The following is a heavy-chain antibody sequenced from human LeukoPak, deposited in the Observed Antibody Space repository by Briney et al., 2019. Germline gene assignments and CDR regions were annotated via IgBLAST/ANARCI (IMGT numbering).Heavy chain of an antibody. CDR2: MNPNSGNT. Sequence: VSVKVSCKASGYTFTSYDINWVRQATGQGLEWMGWMNPNSGNTGYAQKFQGRVTMTRNTSISTAYMELSSLRSEDTAVYYCARGLRSRYYDFWSGYYTTGVVDYWGQGTLVTVSS. CDR3: ARGLRSRYYDFWSGYYTTGVVDY. V-gene: IGHV1-8*01. J-gene: IGHJ4*02. CDR1: GYTFTSYD. D-gene: IGHD3-3*01.